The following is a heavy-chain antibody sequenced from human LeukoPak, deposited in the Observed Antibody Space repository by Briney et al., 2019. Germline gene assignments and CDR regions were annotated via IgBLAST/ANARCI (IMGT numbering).Heavy chain of an antibody. J-gene: IGHJ4*02. Sequence: GRSLRLSCAASGFTFSSYGMPWVRQAPGKGLEWVAVIWYDGSNKYYADSVKGRFTISRDNSKNTLYLQMNSLRAEDTAVYYCARDEEGYFDYWGQGTLVTVSS. CDR2: IWYDGSNK. V-gene: IGHV3-33*01. CDR3: ARDEEGYFDY. CDR1: GFTFSSYG.